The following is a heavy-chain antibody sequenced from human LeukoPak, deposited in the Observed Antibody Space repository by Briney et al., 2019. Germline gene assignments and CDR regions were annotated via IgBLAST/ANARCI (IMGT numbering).Heavy chain of an antibody. CDR1: GGSISSSSYY. J-gene: IGHJ4*02. D-gene: IGHD5-18*01. Sequence: SETLSLTCTVSGGSISSSSYYWGWIRQPPGKGLEWIGSIYYSGSTYYNPSLKSRVTISVDTSKNQFSLKLSSVTAADTAVYYCARRRGYSHTRDYWGQGTLVTVSS. CDR2: IYYSGST. CDR3: ARRRGYSHTRDY. V-gene: IGHV4-39*07.